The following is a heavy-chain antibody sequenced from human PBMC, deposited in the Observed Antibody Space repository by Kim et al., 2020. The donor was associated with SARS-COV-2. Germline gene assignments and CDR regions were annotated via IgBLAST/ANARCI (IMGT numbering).Heavy chain of an antibody. Sequence: GGSLRLSCAASGFPFSGRSMNWVRQTPGKGLECMYISAAGDYIYYPDSVKGRFTISRDNAKNSLSLQMNNLRAEDTAVYFCATDSDYGLDYWGQGTLVTV. J-gene: IGHJ4*02. D-gene: IGHD4-17*01. CDR3: ATDSDYGLDY. V-gene: IGHV3-21*05. CDR1: GFPFSGRS. CDR2: ISAAGDYI.